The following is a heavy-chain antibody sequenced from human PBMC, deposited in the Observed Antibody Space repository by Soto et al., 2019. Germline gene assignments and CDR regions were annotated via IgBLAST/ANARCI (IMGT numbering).Heavy chain of an antibody. V-gene: IGHV3-7*05. D-gene: IGHD1-26*01. CDR1: GFIFGTYW. CDR3: AREFLPIVGDYFAS. CDR2: IKQDGSEI. J-gene: IGHJ4*02. Sequence: PGGSLRLSCAASGFIFGTYWMSWVRQAPGKGLEWVANIKQDGSEIYYVDSVKGRFTISRDNAKNSLYLQMNSLRAEDTAVYYCAREFLPIVGDYFASWGQGTLVTVSA.